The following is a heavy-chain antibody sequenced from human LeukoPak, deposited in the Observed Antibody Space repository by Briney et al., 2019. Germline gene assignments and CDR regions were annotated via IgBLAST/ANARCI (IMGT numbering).Heavy chain of an antibody. CDR1: GFASSSYA. D-gene: IGHD5-24*01. J-gene: IGHJ4*02. CDR3: AKDLGRDGYEIFDY. Sequence: PGGSLRLSCAASGFASSSYAMSWVRQAPGKGLEWVSTISSSGGSTYYADSVKGRFTVSRDNSKNTVFLQMNSLRAEDTAVYYCAKDLGRDGYEIFDYWGQGTLVTVSS. V-gene: IGHV3-23*01. CDR2: ISSSGGST.